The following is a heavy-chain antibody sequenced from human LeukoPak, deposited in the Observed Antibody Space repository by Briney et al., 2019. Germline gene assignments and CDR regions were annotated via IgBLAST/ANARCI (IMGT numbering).Heavy chain of an antibody. D-gene: IGHD3-22*01. CDR1: GYTLTSYG. CDR2: ISAYNGNT. Sequence: ASVKVSCKASGYTLTSYGISWVRQAPGQGLEWMGWISAYNGNTNYAQKLQGRVTMTTDTSTSTAYMELRSLRSDDTAVYYCARDYYDSSGYYPIDYWGQGPLVTVSS. V-gene: IGHV1-18*01. J-gene: IGHJ4*02. CDR3: ARDYYDSSGYYPIDY.